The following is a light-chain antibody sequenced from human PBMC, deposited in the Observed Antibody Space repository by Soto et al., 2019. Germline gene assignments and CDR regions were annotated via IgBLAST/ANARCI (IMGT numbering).Light chain of an antibody. CDR2: TAS. CDR1: QDISTW. J-gene: IGKJ2*01. CDR3: QQANSFPYT. V-gene: IGKV1-12*01. Sequence: DIQMTQSPSFVSASVGDRVTITCRASQDISTWLAWYQQKPGRAPNLLIYTASSLQSGVPSRFSSSGSGTDLTLTISSLQPEDFATYYCQQANSFPYTFGQGTKLEIK.